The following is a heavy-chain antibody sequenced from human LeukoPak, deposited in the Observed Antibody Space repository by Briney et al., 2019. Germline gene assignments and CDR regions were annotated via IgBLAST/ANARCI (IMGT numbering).Heavy chain of an antibody. V-gene: IGHV3-53*01. J-gene: IGHJ4*02. CDR1: GFTVSTNY. D-gene: IGHD3-22*01. CDR2: IYSGGST. Sequence: GGSLRLSCAASGFTVSTNYMSWVRQTPGKGLEWVSVIYSGGSTYYADSVKGRFAISRDNSKNTLYLQMNSLRAEDTAVYYCAREGGNYDSSGPFDYWGQGTLVTVSS. CDR3: AREGGNYDSSGPFDY.